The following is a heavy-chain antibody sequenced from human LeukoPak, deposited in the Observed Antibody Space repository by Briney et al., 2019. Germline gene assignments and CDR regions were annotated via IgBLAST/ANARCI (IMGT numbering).Heavy chain of an antibody. Sequence: ASVKVSCKASGYTFTSYYMHWVRQAPGQGLEWMGIINPSGGSTSYAQKFQGRVTMTRDTSTSTVYMELSSLRSEDTAVYYCARGRVSGGDSYPNWFDPWGQGTLVTVSS. CDR1: GYTFTSYY. J-gene: IGHJ5*02. CDR3: ARGRVSGGDSYPNWFDP. V-gene: IGHV1-46*01. CDR2: INPSGGST. D-gene: IGHD2-21*02.